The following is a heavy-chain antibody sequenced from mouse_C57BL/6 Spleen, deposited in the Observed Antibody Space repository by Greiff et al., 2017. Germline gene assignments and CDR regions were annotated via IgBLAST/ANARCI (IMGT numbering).Heavy chain of an antibody. V-gene: IGHV1-81*01. CDR1: GYTFTSYG. Sequence: QVQLQQSGAELVRPGASVKLSCKASGYTFTSYGISWVKQRPGQGLEWIGEIYPRSGNTYYNEKFKGKATLTADKSSSTAYMELRSLTSEDSAVFFSARWRDCISFAYWGQGTLVTVSA. CDR3: ARWRDCISFAY. CDR2: IYPRSGNT. D-gene: IGHD6-2*01. J-gene: IGHJ3*01.